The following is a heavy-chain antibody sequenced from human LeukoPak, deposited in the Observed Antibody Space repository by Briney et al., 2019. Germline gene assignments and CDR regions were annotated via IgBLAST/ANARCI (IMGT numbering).Heavy chain of an antibody. Sequence: SVKVSCKASGGTFSSYAISWVRQAPGQGLEWMGGIIPIFGTANYAQKFQGRVTITADESTRTAYMELSSLRSEDTAVYYCARYYDSSGYYAAFGIWGQGTMVTVSS. D-gene: IGHD3-22*01. CDR1: GGTFSSYA. V-gene: IGHV1-69*13. CDR3: ARYYDSSGYYAAFGI. CDR2: IIPIFGTA. J-gene: IGHJ3*02.